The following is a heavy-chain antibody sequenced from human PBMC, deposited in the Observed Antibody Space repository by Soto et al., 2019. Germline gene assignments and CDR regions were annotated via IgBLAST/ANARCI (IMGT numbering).Heavy chain of an antibody. CDR1: GFTFSSYA. CDR2: ISGSGGST. Sequence: GGSLRLSCAASGFTFSSYAMSWVRQAPGKGLEWVSAISGSGGSTYYADSVKGRFTISRVNSKNTLYMQMNSLRAEETAVYYGAKGKSPVADSDGYRGFDYWGQGTLVTVSS. CDR3: AKGKSPVADSDGYRGFDY. V-gene: IGHV3-23*01. J-gene: IGHJ4*02. D-gene: IGHD5-18*01.